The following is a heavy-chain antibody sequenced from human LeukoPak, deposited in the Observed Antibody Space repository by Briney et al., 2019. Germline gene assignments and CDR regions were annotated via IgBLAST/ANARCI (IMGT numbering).Heavy chain of an antibody. J-gene: IGHJ6*03. CDR2: INPNSGGT. V-gene: IGHV1-2*02. D-gene: IGHD1-26*01. CDR3: ARSSLESGGYYYYMDV. Sequence: ASVKVSCKASGYTFTGYYMHWVRQAPGQGLEWMGWINPNSGGTNYAQKFQGRVTMTRDTSISTAYMELSRLRSDDTAVYYCARSSLESGGYYYYMDVWGKGATVTVSS. CDR1: GYTFTGYY.